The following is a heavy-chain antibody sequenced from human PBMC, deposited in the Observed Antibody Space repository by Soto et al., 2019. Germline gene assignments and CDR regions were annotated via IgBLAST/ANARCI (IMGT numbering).Heavy chain of an antibody. CDR2: IWHAGRNK. CDR3: GREIGYNWNDNLYDAVDM. CDR1: GFTFSSHV. D-gene: IGHD1-1*01. J-gene: IGHJ3*02. Sequence: QVQLVESGGGVVQPGTSLRLSCAASGFTFSSHVMHWVRQAPGKGLQWVAVIWHAGRNKKYAESVKCRFTISRDNSKNRLYLQMNSRTGEYTAVYYCGREIGYNWNDNLYDAVDMWGHATIVTVSS. V-gene: IGHV3-33*01.